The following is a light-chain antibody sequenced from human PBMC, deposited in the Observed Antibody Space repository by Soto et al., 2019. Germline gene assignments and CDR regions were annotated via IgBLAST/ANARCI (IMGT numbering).Light chain of an antibody. Sequence: EVVLTQSPATLSLSPGERATLSCRASQSVGTYLAWYQHKPGQAPRLLIYDASNRATGIPARFSGSGSGTDFTLTISSLAPEDFAVYYCQQRSDWWTFGQGTKVEIK. V-gene: IGKV3-11*01. CDR2: DAS. CDR3: QQRSDWWT. J-gene: IGKJ1*01. CDR1: QSVGTY.